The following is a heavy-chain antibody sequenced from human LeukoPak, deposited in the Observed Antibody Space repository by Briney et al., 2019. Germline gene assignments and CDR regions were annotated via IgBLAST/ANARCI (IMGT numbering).Heavy chain of an antibody. Sequence: GGSLRLSCAASGFTFSNAWISWVRQAPGKRLEWVANIKQDGSEKHYVDSVKGRFTISRDNAKTSLYLQMNSLRVEDTAVYYCTIGAELLTYWGQGTLVTVSS. CDR2: IKQDGSEK. CDR3: TIGAELLTY. J-gene: IGHJ4*02. D-gene: IGHD1-7*01. V-gene: IGHV3-7*01. CDR1: GFTFSNAW.